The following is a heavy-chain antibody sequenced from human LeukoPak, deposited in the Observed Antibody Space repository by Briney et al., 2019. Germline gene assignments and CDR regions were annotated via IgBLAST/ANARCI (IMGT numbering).Heavy chain of an antibody. V-gene: IGHV3-7*01. J-gene: IGHJ6*03. CDR2: IKKDGSEK. Sequence: PGGSLRLSCAASGFTFSSYWMSWVRQAPGKGLEWVANIKKDGSEKYYVDSVKGRFTISRDNAKTSLYLQMNSLRAEDTAVYYCAKVYFGPDYYIDVWGKGTTVTVSS. D-gene: IGHD3-10*01. CDR3: AKVYFGPDYYIDV. CDR1: GFTFSSYW.